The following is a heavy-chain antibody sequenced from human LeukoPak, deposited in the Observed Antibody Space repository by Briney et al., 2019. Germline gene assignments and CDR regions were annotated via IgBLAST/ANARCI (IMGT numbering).Heavy chain of an antibody. Sequence: SVKVSCKASGGTFSSYAISWVRQAPGQGLEWMGGIIPIFGTANYAQKFQGRVTITADESTSTAYMELSSLRSEDTAVYYCAYVPSMVRGVPFDYWGQGTLVTVSS. J-gene: IGHJ4*02. CDR3: AYVPSMVRGVPFDY. CDR2: IIPIFGTA. CDR1: GGTFSSYA. D-gene: IGHD3-10*01. V-gene: IGHV1-69*13.